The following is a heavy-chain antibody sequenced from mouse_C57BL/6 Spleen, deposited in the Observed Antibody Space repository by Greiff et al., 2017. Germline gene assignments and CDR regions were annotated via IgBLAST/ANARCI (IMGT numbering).Heavy chain of an antibody. CDR2: IDPSDSYT. CDR3: ARRALYAMDY. V-gene: IGHV1-59*01. CDR1: GYTFTSYW. Sequence: QVQLPQPGAELVRPGTSVKLSCKASGYTFTSYWMHWVKQRPGQGLEWLGVIDPSDSYTNYNQKFKGKATLTVDTSASTAYMQLSSLTSEDSAVYYCARRALYAMDYWGQGTSVTVSS. D-gene: IGHD3-3*01. J-gene: IGHJ4*01.